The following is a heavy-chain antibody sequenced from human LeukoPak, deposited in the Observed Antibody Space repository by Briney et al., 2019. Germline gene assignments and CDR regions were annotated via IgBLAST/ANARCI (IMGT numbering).Heavy chain of an antibody. Sequence: SETLSLTCTVSGGSISSGSSSWNWIRQPAGKALEWIGRIFSTGSTNYNPSLKSRVTLSVDTSKNQFSLELSSVTAADTAVYYCARFGDYYGSGSGSYYSFDYWGQGTLVTVSS. CDR2: IFSTGST. CDR3: ARFGDYYGSGSGSYYSFDY. D-gene: IGHD3-10*01. J-gene: IGHJ4*02. CDR1: GGSISSGSSS. V-gene: IGHV4-61*02.